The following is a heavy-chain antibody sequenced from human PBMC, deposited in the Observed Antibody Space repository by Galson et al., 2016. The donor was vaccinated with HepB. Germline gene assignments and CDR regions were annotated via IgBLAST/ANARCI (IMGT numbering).Heavy chain of an antibody. Sequence: TLSLTCTISGGSISSGTYFWSWIRQPAGKGLEYIGHVFISGSTNYNPSLKSRVTISIDASKNQFSLRLSSVTAADTAVYYCARAQYGRFCSGAACYSGFGYYHYMDVWGKGTTVTVSS. CDR1: GGSISSGTYF. CDR2: VFISGST. J-gene: IGHJ6*03. D-gene: IGHD2-15*01. V-gene: IGHV4-61*09. CDR3: ARAQYGRFCSGAACYSGFGYYHYMDV.